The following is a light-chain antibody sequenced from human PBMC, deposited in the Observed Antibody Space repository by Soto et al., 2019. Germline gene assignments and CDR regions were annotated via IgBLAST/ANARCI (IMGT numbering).Light chain of an antibody. CDR3: QKYNSAPLT. CDR1: QSVSIH. Sequence: EIVLTQSPGTLSLSPGEGATLSCRASQSVSIHLAWYQQKPGQAPRLLIYGASTRATGIPARFSGSGSGTDFTLTISSLQPEDVATYYCQKYNSAPLTFGGGTKVDI. V-gene: IGKV3-15*01. J-gene: IGKJ4*01. CDR2: GAS.